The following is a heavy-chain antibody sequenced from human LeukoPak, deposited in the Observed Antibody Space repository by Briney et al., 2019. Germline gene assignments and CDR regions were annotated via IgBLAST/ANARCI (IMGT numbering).Heavy chain of an antibody. J-gene: IGHJ4*02. V-gene: IGHV4-4*07. CDR2: IYTSGTT. D-gene: IGHD2-15*01. CDR3: ARTSPRAATFDY. CDR1: GGSISSYY. Sequence: PSETPPLTCAVSGGSISSYYWSWIRQPAGKGLEWIGRIYTSGTTNYNPSLKSRVTMSVDTSKNQFSLNLNSVTAADTAVYYCARTSPRAATFDYWGQGTLVTVSS.